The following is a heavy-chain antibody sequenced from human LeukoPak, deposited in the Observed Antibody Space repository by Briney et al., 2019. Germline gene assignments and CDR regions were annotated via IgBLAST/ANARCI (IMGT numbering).Heavy chain of an antibody. D-gene: IGHD2-15*01. J-gene: IGHJ4*02. Sequence: SETLSLTCAVYGGPFSGYYWSWIRQPPGKGLEWIGEINHSGSTNYNPSLKSRVTISVDTSKNQFSLKLSSVTAADTAVYYCAREGMVVAAVDYWGQGTLVTVSS. CDR1: GGPFSGYY. CDR3: AREGMVVAAVDY. V-gene: IGHV4-34*01. CDR2: INHSGST.